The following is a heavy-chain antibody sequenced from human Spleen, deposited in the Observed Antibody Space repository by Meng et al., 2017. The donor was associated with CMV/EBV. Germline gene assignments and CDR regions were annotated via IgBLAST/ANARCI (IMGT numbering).Heavy chain of an antibody. D-gene: IGHD3-3*01. Sequence: SGPTLVKPTQTLTLTCTFSGFSLSTSGVGVGWIRQPPGKALEYLALVYWNDDERYTPSLRNRLTITKDTSKNQVVLTMTDVDPVDTATYYCAHTQTITIFGVFAPRALDHWGQGTLVTVSS. CDR3: AHTQTITIFGVFAPRALDH. J-gene: IGHJ4*02. V-gene: IGHV2-5*01. CDR1: GFSLSTSGVG. CDR2: VYWNDDE.